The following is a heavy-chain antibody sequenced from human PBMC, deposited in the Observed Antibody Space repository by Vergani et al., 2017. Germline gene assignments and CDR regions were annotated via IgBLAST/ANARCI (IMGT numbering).Heavy chain of an antibody. J-gene: IGHJ4*02. Sequence: QVQLVESGGGVVQPGGSLRLSCAASGFTFNSYCMHWFRQAPGKGLEWVASILSDESRRYYGDSMEGPFTISRDNSKNTLYLQMKSLRPEDTAVYYCAKEGGGYCSGGTCYPEYWGQGTLVIVSS. CDR2: ILSDESRR. CDR1: GFTFNSYC. D-gene: IGHD2-15*01. CDR3: AKEGGGYCSGGTCYPEY. V-gene: IGHV3-30*02.